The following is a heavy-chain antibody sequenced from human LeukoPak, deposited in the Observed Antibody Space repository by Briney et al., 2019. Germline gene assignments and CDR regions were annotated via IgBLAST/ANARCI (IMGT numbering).Heavy chain of an antibody. Sequence: GSLRLSCAASGFTLSDYYMSWIRQPPGKGLEWIGEINHSGSTNYNPSLKSRVTISVDTSKNQFSLKLSSVTAADTAVYYCARRTKNVIVVVPAAMSYYYMDVWGKGTTVTVSS. CDR2: INHSGST. D-gene: IGHD2-2*01. J-gene: IGHJ6*03. V-gene: IGHV4-34*01. CDR3: ARRTKNVIVVVPAAMSYYYMDV. CDR1: GFTLSDYY.